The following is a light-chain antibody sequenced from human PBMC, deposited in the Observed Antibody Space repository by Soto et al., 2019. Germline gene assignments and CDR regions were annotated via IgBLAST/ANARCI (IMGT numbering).Light chain of an antibody. Sequence: DIQMTQSPSSLSASVGDRLTITCRASQSIGKFLNWYQQKPGKAPKLLINDASSLESGVPSRFSGSGSGTEFTLTISSLQPDDFATYYCQQYNSYTWTFGQGTKVDIK. J-gene: IGKJ1*01. CDR2: DAS. V-gene: IGKV1-5*01. CDR1: QSIGKF. CDR3: QQYNSYTWT.